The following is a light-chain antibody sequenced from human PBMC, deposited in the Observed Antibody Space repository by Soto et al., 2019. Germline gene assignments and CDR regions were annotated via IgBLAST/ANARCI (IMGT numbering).Light chain of an antibody. CDR1: QGISNY. CDR3: HEYNSALRT. CDR2: AAS. V-gene: IGKV1-27*01. J-gene: IGKJ1*01. Sequence: DIQMTQSPSSLSASVGDRVTITCRASQGISNYLAWYQQKPGTVPKLLIYAASTLQSGVPSRFSGSGSGTDFTLTISSLQPEDGATYFCHEYNSALRTFGQGTKLEIK.